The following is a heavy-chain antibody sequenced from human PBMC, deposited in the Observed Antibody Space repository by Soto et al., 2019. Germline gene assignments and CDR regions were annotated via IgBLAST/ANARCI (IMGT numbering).Heavy chain of an antibody. J-gene: IGHJ5*02. CDR3: AREKGGESHGLDP. Sequence: QVQLVESGGGVVQPGRSLRLSCAASGFTFSSHGLHWVRQAPGKGLEWVSVIWYDGSNQYYADSVKGRFTISRDDSRNTLYLQMNSLRVEDTAVYYCAREKGGESHGLDPWGQGTLVTVSS. CDR1: GFTFSSHG. CDR2: IWYDGSNQ. D-gene: IGHD2-21*01. V-gene: IGHV3-33*01.